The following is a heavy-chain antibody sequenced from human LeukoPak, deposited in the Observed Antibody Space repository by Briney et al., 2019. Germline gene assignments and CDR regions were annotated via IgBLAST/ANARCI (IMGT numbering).Heavy chain of an antibody. V-gene: IGHV1-2*02. CDR1: GYTFTGYY. D-gene: IGHD3-22*01. J-gene: IGHJ4*02. Sequence: AASVKVSCKASGYTFTGYYMHWVRQAPGQGLEWMGWINPNSGGTNYAQKFQGRVTMTRDTSISTAYMELSRLRSDDTAVYYCARDEGGHHYYDSSGESFDYWGQGTLVTVSS. CDR2: INPNSGGT. CDR3: ARDEGGHHYYDSSGESFDY.